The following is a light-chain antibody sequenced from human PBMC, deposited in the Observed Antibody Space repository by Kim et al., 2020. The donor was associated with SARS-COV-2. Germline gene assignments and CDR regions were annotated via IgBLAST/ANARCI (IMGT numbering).Light chain of an antibody. CDR3: QCYDSSLSEV. J-gene: IGLJ3*02. CDR2: GNT. V-gene: IGLV1-40*01. Sequence: GQRVTISCAGSSSNIGAGYDVHWYQHLPGTAPKLLIYGNTNRPSGVPDRFSGSTSGTSASLAINGLQAEDEADYYCQCYDSSLSEVFGGGTQLTVL. CDR1: SSNIGAGYD.